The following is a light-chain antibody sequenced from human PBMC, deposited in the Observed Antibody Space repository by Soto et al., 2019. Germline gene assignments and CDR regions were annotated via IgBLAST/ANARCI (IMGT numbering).Light chain of an antibody. J-gene: IGKJ3*01. V-gene: IGKV3-20*01. CDR3: QQYGRSPFT. CDR1: QSVSSNN. CDR2: GAS. Sequence: EIVLTQSPGTLSLSPGERATLSCRASQSVSSNNLAWYQQRPGQAPRVVIYGASTRATGIPERFSGSGSGTDFTLTISRLETEDFAVYYFQQYGRSPFTFVPGTKVHIK.